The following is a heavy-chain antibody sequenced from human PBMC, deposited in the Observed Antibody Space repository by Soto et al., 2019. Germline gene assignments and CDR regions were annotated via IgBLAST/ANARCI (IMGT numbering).Heavy chain of an antibody. Sequence: QVQLVQSGPEVKRPGASVRISCRTAGYSFKNYAIHWVRQAPGKKVEWVGWSNEGRGNTRYSHKFQGRMSIARDTSASTSYLALRSLTSEDTAVYFCARDDRTISGAVTLDYWGRGTLVPVSS. CDR2: SNEGRGNT. D-gene: IGHD3-3*02. CDR1: GYSFKNYA. CDR3: ARDDRTISGAVTLDY. V-gene: IGHV1-3*01. J-gene: IGHJ4*02.